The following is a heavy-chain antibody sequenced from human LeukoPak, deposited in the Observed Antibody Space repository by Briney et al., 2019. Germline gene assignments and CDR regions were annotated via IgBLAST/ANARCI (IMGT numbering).Heavy chain of an antibody. CDR3: AKDNSKYRVGAEFDY. CDR2: ISVSGGST. J-gene: IGHJ4*02. CDR1: GFTFSSYA. V-gene: IGHV3-23*01. Sequence: GASLRLSCPASGFTFSSYAMSWVRQAPGKGLEWVSTISVSGGSTYYADSVKGRFTISRDNSKNTLYLQMNSLRAEDTAVYYCAKDNSKYRVGAEFDYWGQGTLVTVSS. D-gene: IGHD1-26*01.